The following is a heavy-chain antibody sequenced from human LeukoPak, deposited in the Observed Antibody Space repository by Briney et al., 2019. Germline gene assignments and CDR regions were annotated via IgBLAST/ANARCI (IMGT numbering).Heavy chain of an antibody. D-gene: IGHD2-2*01. CDR1: GGSISSGDYY. CDR3: ARLSVVVPAAMPASYFDY. V-gene: IGHV4-39*01. CDR2: IYYSGST. Sequence: SQTLSLTCTVSGGSISSGDYYWSWIRQPPGKGLEWIGSIYYSGSTYYNPSLKSRVTISVDTSKNQFSLKLSSVTAADTAVYYCARLSVVVPAAMPASYFDYWGQGTLVTVSS. J-gene: IGHJ4*02.